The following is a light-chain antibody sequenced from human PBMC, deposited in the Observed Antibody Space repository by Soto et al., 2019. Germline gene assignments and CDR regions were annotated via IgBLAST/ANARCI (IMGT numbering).Light chain of an antibody. Sequence: EIVLTQSPGPLSVSPGERATLSCRASKSVDITNLAWYQQIPGQAPRLRIYGASRRATGIPDRFSGSWSGTYCTLTINRLEPEDFAMYYCQHFDTTPTWTFGQGTKVESK. CDR1: KSVDITN. CDR3: QHFDTTPTWT. J-gene: IGKJ1*01. CDR2: GAS. V-gene: IGKV3-20*01.